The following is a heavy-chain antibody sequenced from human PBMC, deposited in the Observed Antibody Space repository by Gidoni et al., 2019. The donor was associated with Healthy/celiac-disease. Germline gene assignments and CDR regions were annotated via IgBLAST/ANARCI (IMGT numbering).Heavy chain of an antibody. CDR3: ARSLGWYQLLRNNWFDP. Sequence: QVQLQQWGAGLLKHSETLSLAGAVEGGSFSGYCWSWNREPPGKGLEWIGEINHSGSHNYNPSHKSRVTISGDTSKNQFSLKLSSVTAADTAVYYCARSLGWYQLLRNNWFDPWGQGTLVTVSS. CDR1: GGSFSGYC. CDR2: INHSGSH. D-gene: IGHD2-2*01. V-gene: IGHV4-34*01. J-gene: IGHJ5*02.